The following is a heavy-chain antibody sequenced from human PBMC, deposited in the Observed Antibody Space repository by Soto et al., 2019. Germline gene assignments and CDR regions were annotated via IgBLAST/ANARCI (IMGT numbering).Heavy chain of an antibody. D-gene: IGHD5-12*01. Sequence: QVQLVQSGAEVKKPGSSVKVSCKASGGTFSSYAISWVRQAPGQGLEWMGGIIPIFGTANYAQKFQGRVTITADESTSTAYMELSSLRSEDTAVYYCARTSLSDYSTPYYYGMDVWGQGTTVTVSS. CDR1: GGTFSSYA. V-gene: IGHV1-69*01. CDR3: ARTSLSDYSTPYYYGMDV. CDR2: IIPIFGTA. J-gene: IGHJ6*02.